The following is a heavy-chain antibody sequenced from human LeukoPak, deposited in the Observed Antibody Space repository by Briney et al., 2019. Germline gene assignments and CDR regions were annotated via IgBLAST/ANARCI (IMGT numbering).Heavy chain of an antibody. CDR3: ARGLRAARLAS. J-gene: IGHJ5*02. CDR2: LYYTGST. D-gene: IGHD6-6*01. V-gene: IGHV4-39*01. Sequence: PSETLSLTCTVPGGSISSSSYLWGWLRQPPGKGLEWIGSLYYTGSTYNNAALKSRVTISGDTSKNQISLNLRSVTAADTAVYYCARGLRAARLASWGQGTLVTVSS. CDR1: GGSISSSSYL.